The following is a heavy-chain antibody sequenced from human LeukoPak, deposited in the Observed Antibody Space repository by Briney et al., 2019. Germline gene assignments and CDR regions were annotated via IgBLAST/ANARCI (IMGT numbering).Heavy chain of an antibody. CDR2: ISYSGST. Sequence: PSETLSLTRTVSAGSISSSNYYWGWIRQPPGKGLAWIGTISYSGSTYYNPSLKSRVTISVDTSKNQFSLKLSSVTAADTAVYYCARHLDLGSYYAPIDYWGQGTLVTVSS. V-gene: IGHV4-39*01. D-gene: IGHD1-26*01. CDR1: AGSISSSNYY. CDR3: ARHLDLGSYYAPIDY. J-gene: IGHJ4*02.